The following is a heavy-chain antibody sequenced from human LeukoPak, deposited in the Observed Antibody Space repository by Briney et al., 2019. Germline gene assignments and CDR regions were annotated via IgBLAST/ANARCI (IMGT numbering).Heavy chain of an antibody. CDR1: GGSISSGSYY. V-gene: IGHV4-39*01. J-gene: IGHJ4*02. Sequence: SETLSLTCTVSGGSISSGSYYWGWIRQPPGKGLEWIGSIYYSGSTYYNPSLKRRVTISVDTSKNQFSLKLSSVTAADTAVYYCESAYGSGWYYFDYWGQGTLVTVSS. CDR3: ESAYGSGWYYFDY. CDR2: IYYSGST. D-gene: IGHD6-19*01.